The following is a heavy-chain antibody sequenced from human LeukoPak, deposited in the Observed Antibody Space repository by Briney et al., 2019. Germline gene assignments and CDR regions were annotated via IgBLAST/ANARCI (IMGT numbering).Heavy chain of an antibody. D-gene: IGHD6-13*01. CDR1: GYTFTGYY. CDR2: INPNSGGT. V-gene: IGHV1-2*02. CDR3: ARAQNLAVIAAAESVGGANWFDP. Sequence: GASVKVSCTASGYTFTGYYMHWVRQAPGQGLEWMGWINPNSGGTNYAQKFQGRVTMTRDTSISTAYMELSRLRSDDTAVYYCARAQNLAVIAAAESVGGANWFDPWGQGTLVTVSS. J-gene: IGHJ5*02.